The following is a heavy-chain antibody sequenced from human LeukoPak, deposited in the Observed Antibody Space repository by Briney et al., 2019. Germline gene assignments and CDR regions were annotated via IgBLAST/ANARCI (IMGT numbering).Heavy chain of an antibody. Sequence: PSETLSLTCTVSGGSISSYYWSWIRQPPGKGLEWIGYIYYSGSTNCNPSLKSRVTISVDTSKNQFSLKLSSVTAADTAVYYCARSPNYGNYFEYWGQGTLVTVSS. CDR1: GGSISSYY. D-gene: IGHD4-17*01. V-gene: IGHV4-59*01. CDR3: ARSPNYGNYFEY. J-gene: IGHJ4*02. CDR2: IYYSGST.